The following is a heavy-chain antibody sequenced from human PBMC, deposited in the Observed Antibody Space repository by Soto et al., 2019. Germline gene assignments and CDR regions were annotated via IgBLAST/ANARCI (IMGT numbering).Heavy chain of an antibody. D-gene: IGHD3-22*01. Sequence: SETLSLTCTVSCGSISSYYWSWIRQPPGKGLEWIGYIYYSGSTNYNPSLKSRVTISVDTSKNQFSLKLSSVTAADTAVYYCARAARGYYDSSGYYLGYWGQGTLVTVSS. CDR2: IYYSGST. CDR1: CGSISSYY. CDR3: ARAARGYYDSSGYYLGY. J-gene: IGHJ4*02. V-gene: IGHV4-59*01.